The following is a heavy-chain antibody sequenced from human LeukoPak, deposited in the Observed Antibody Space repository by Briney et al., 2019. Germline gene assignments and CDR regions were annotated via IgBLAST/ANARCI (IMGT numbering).Heavy chain of an antibody. J-gene: IGHJ4*02. CDR3: SRVYGYNIGIYYFDY. Sequence: GASVKVSCKASGYTFTNYDYGISWVRQAPGQGLKWVGGISATNGNTKYVQEFQGRVSMTTDTSTNTAYMELRSLRSDDTAVYFCSRVYGYNIGIYYFDYWGQGTLVTVSS. V-gene: IGHV1-18*01. CDR1: GYTFTNYDYG. D-gene: IGHD2/OR15-2a*01. CDR2: ISATNGNT.